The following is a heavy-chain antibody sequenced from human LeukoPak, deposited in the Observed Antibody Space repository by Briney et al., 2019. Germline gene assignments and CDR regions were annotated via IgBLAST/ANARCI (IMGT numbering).Heavy chain of an antibody. CDR3: ARGSPFFPFDY. Sequence: SETLSLTCAVYGGSFSGYYWSWIRQPPGKGLEWIGEINHSGSTNYNPSLKSRVTISVDTSKNQFSLKLSSVTAADTAVYYCARGSPFFPFDYWGPGTLVTVSS. CDR2: INHSGST. D-gene: IGHD3-3*01. J-gene: IGHJ4*02. V-gene: IGHV4-34*01. CDR1: GGSFSGYY.